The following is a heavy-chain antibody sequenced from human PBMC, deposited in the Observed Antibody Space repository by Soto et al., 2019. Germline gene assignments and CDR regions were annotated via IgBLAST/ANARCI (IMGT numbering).Heavy chain of an antibody. CDR3: ARDINYDILTGKGGYMDV. Sequence: LRLSCAASGFTFSSYSMNWVRQAPGKGLEWVSSISSSSSYIYYADSVKGRFTISRDNAKNSLYLQMNSLRAEDTAVYYCARDINYDILTGKGGYMDVWGQGTTVTVSS. J-gene: IGHJ6*02. CDR2: ISSSSSYI. V-gene: IGHV3-21*01. D-gene: IGHD3-9*01. CDR1: GFTFSSYS.